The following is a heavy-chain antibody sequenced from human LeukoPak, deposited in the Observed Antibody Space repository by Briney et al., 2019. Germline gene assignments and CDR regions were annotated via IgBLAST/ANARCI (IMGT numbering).Heavy chain of an antibody. V-gene: IGHV4-61*02. CDR2: IYTSEST. D-gene: IGHD3-10*01. Sequence: SQTLSLTCTVCGDSISSGSYYWRWIRQPGGKGLEWIGRIYTSESTNYHRSRKSQFTITVDKAKNEFSLKLSDVTAADTAVYYCARVLIDPYGSGSYYDYWGQGTLVTVSP. CDR3: ARVLIDPYGSGSYYDY. CDR1: GDSISSGSYY. J-gene: IGHJ4*02.